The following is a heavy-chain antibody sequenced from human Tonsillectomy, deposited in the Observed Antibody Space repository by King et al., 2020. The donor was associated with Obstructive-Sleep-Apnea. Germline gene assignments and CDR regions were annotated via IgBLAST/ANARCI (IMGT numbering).Heavy chain of an antibody. CDR1: GFTLSRYW. Sequence: VQLVESGGGLVQPGGSLRLSCAASGFTLSRYWMHWVRQAPGKGLVWGSGFKSDGISTTYADSVWGRSTISRDNAKTTLYLQMNSLRAEDTAVYYCARELYGDYGVDYWGQGTLVTVSS. D-gene: IGHD4-17*01. V-gene: IGHV3-74*01. CDR3: ARELYGDYGVDY. CDR2: FKSDGIST. J-gene: IGHJ4*02.